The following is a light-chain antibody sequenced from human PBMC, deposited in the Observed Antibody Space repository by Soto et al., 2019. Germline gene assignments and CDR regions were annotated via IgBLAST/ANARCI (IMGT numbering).Light chain of an antibody. CDR1: QSVSNY. CDR3: QKRGT. Sequence: EIVLTQSPATLSVSPGERATLSCRASQSVSNYLAWYQQKPGQAPRLLIYDASNRATGVPARFSGSGSGTDFTLTIRSLEPEDFAVYYCQKRGTFGQGTKLEIK. CDR2: DAS. J-gene: IGKJ2*01. V-gene: IGKV3-11*01.